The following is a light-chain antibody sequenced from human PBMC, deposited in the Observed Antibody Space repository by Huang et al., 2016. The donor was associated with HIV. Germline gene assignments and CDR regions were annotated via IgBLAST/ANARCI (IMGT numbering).Light chain of an antibody. J-gene: IGKJ4*01. CDR1: QNIIKF. CDR2: GAS. CDR3: QQSYSSPRTS. Sequence: QMAQSPPSLSTSVGDRVTISCRASQNIIKFLNWYQQKPGKAPKVLIYGASSLHTEVPSRFSDSGSGTDFTLTISNVQPEDVGIYYCQQSYSSPRTSFGGGT. V-gene: IGKV1-39*01.